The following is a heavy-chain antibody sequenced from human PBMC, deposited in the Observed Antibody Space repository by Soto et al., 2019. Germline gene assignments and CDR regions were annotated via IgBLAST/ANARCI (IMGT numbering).Heavy chain of an antibody. Sequence: SETLSLTCTVSGGSVSSGSYYWSWIRQPPGKGLEWIGYIYYSGSTNYNPSLKSRVTISVDTSKNQFSLKLSSVTAADTAVYYCARAIAARSWFGPWGQGTLVTVSS. J-gene: IGHJ5*02. CDR2: IYYSGST. CDR1: GGSVSSGSYY. CDR3: ARAIAARSWFGP. V-gene: IGHV4-61*01. D-gene: IGHD6-6*01.